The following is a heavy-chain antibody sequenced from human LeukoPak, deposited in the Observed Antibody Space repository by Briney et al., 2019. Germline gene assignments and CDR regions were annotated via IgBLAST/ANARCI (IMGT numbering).Heavy chain of an antibody. CDR2: IYYSGST. J-gene: IGHJ5*02. Sequence: SETLSLTCTVSGGSISSSSYYWGWIRQPPGKGLEWIGYIYYSGSTNYNPSLKSRVTISVDTSKNQFSLKLSSVTAADTAVYYCARESWYSSSYNWFDPWGQGTLVTVSS. D-gene: IGHD6-6*01. CDR1: GGSISSSSYY. CDR3: ARESWYSSSYNWFDP. V-gene: IGHV4-61*01.